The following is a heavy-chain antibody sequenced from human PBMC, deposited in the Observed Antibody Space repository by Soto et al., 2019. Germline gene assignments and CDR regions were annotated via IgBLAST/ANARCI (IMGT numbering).Heavy chain of an antibody. Sequence: QLQLQESGPGLVKPSETLSLTCTVSGGSISSSSYYWGWIRQPPGKGLEWIGSIYYSGRTNYDPALKSRVSISVDTSKSQFSLKLSSVTAADTAVYYCATLYPGAVAFYYWGQGTLVTVSS. J-gene: IGHJ4*02. V-gene: IGHV4-39*01. CDR1: GGSISSSSYY. D-gene: IGHD6-19*01. CDR2: IYYSGRT. CDR3: ATLYPGAVAFYY.